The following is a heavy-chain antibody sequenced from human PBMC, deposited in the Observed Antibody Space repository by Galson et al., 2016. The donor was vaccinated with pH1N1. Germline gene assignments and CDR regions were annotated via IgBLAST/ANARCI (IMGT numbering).Heavy chain of an antibody. D-gene: IGHD3-10*01. Sequence: CTVSGDSISSGGYYWSWIRQYPGRGLEWIGFIYYSGSTYYNPSLKSRVTISVGTSKNEFSLNLSSVTAADTAVYYCARDSSALGIDSWGQGTLVIVSS. CDR2: IYYSGST. CDR3: ARDSSALGIDS. J-gene: IGHJ4*02. CDR1: GDSISSGGYY. V-gene: IGHV4-31*03.